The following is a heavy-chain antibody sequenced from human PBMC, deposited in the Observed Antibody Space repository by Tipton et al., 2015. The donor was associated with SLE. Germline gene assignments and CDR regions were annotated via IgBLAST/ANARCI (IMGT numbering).Heavy chain of an antibody. CDR2: IYHSGST. D-gene: IGHD1-7*01. CDR3: ARGTVFDY. V-gene: IGHV4-61*10. J-gene: IGHJ4*02. Sequence: TLSLTCTVSGGSISSGSYYWSWIRQPAGKGLEWIGYIYHSGSTYYNPSLKSRVTISVDTSKNQFSLKLSSVTAADTAVYYCARGTVFDYWGQGTLVTVSS. CDR1: GGSISSGSYY.